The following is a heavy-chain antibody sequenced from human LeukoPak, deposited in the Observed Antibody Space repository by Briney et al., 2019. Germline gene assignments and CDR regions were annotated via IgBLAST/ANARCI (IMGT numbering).Heavy chain of an antibody. D-gene: IGHD2-21*01. CDR3: ARFVVLAGTYYFDY. Sequence: GGSLRLSCAASGFTFSSYSMNWVRQAPGKGLEWVSSISSSSSYIYYADSVKGRFTISRDNAKNSLYLQMNSLRAEDTAVYYCARFVVLAGTYYFDYWGQGTLVTVSS. CDR1: GFTFSSYS. J-gene: IGHJ4*02. V-gene: IGHV3-21*01. CDR2: ISSSSSYI.